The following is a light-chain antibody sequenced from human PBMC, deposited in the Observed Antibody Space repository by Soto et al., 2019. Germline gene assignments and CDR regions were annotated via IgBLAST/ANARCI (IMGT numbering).Light chain of an antibody. V-gene: IGKV3-20*01. Sequence: EIALTQSPCPLSLSPAERATLSCRASQTITSNFLAWYQQKPGLAPRLLIYGVSSMSTDVPDRFSGTGSGTDFTLIISRLEHEDFAVYYCQHYASSVSYTFGQGTKLEIK. J-gene: IGKJ2*01. CDR2: GVS. CDR1: QTITSNF. CDR3: QHYASSVSYT.